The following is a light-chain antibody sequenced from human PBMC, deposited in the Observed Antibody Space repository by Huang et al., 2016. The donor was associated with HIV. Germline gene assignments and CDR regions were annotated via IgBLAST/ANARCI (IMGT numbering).Light chain of an antibody. V-gene: IGKV1-39*01. Sequence: DIHMTQSPSSLPASVGDIVTITCRTSQSITTYLNWYQQKPGKAPALLIYATSSLHSGVPARFSGSGSGTHFTLTITNLRPEDFATYYCQQTHTTPWTFGPGTRVEIK. CDR3: QQTHTTPWT. CDR2: ATS. CDR1: QSITTY. J-gene: IGKJ3*01.